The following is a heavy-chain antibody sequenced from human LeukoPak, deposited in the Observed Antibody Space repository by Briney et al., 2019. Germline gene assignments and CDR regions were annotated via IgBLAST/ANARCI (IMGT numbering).Heavy chain of an antibody. J-gene: IGHJ3*02. CDR2: INPSGGST. Sequence: GASVKVSCKASGYTFTSYYMHWVRQAPGQGLEWMGIINPSGGSTSYAQKFQGRVTMTRDTSTSTVYMELSSLRSEDTAVYYCARVHYDSSDSVYDAFDIWGQGTMVTVSS. D-gene: IGHD3-22*01. CDR3: ARVHYDSSDSVYDAFDI. V-gene: IGHV1-46*03. CDR1: GYTFTSYY.